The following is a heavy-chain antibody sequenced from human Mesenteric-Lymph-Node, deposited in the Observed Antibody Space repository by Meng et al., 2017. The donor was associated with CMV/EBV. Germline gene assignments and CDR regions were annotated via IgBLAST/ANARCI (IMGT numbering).Heavy chain of an antibody. Sequence: GGSLRLSCAASGFTFSSYAMSWVRQAPGKGLEWVSVIYSGGSSTYYADSVKGRFTISRDNSKNTLYLQMNSLRAEDTAVYYCAKDQSRITIFGVAETNDYWGQGTLVTVSS. D-gene: IGHD3-3*01. CDR3: AKDQSRITIFGVAETNDY. CDR2: IYSGGSST. V-gene: IGHV3-23*03. CDR1: GFTFSSYA. J-gene: IGHJ4*02.